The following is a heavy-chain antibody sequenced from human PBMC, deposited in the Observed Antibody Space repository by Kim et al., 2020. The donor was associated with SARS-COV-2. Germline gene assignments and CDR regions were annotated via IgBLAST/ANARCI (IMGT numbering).Heavy chain of an antibody. CDR2: ET. D-gene: IGHD3-22*01. J-gene: IGHJ5*02. CDR3: ATGGKVVITT. Sequence: ETIYAQKFQGRVTMTEDTSTDTAYMELSSLRSEDTAVYYCATGGKVVITTWGQGTLVTVSS. V-gene: IGHV1-24*01.